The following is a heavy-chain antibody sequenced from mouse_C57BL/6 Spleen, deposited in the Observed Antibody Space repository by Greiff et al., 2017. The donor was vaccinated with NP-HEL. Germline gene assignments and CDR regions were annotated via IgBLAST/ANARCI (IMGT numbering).Heavy chain of an antibody. V-gene: IGHV1-42*01. CDR3: ARGGTVGDFDV. Sequence: EVQLQQSGPELVKPGASVKISCKASGYSFTGYYMNWVKQSPEKSLEWIGEINPSTGGTTYNQKFKAKATLTVDKSSSTAYMQLKSLTSEDSAVYYCARGGTVGDFDVWGTGTTVTVSS. CDR1: GYSFTGYY. CDR2: INPSTGGT. J-gene: IGHJ1*03. D-gene: IGHD1-1*01.